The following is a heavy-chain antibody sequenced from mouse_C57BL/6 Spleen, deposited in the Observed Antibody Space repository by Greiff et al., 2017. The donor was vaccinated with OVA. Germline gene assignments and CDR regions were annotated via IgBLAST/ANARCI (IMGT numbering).Heavy chain of an antibody. Sequence: QVQLQQSGAELVKPGASVKLSCKASGYTFTEYTIHWVKQRSGQGLEWIGWFYPGSGSIKYNEKFKDKATLTADKSSSTVYMENSRLTSEDSAVYFCARHEDRGGGTMVTTSWFAYWGQGTLVTVSA. CDR1: GYTFTEYT. V-gene: IGHV1-62-2*01. D-gene: IGHD2-2*01. CDR2: FYPGSGSI. J-gene: IGHJ3*01. CDR3: ARHEDRGGGTMVTTSWFAY.